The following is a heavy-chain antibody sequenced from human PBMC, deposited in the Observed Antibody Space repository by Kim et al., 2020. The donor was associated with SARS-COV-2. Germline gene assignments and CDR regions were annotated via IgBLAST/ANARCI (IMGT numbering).Heavy chain of an antibody. D-gene: IGHD2-2*01. Sequence: YAASVKGRFTISRDNAKNTLYLQMNSLRDEDTAIYYCTRGCLTTSCPSDYWGQGTLVTVSS. CDR3: TRGCLTTSCPSDY. V-gene: IGHV3-74*01. J-gene: IGHJ4*02.